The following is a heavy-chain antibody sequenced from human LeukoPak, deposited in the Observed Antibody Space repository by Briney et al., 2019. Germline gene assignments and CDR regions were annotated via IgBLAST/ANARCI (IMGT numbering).Heavy chain of an antibody. Sequence: GGSLRLSCAASGFTFSSYWMHWVRQAPGKGLVWVSRINSDGSSTSYADSVKGRFTISRDNAKNTLYLQMNSLRAEDTAVYYCARERYSSGWYCDYWGQGTLVTVSS. CDR1: GFTFSSYW. J-gene: IGHJ4*02. CDR3: ARERYSSGWYCDY. V-gene: IGHV3-74*01. CDR2: INSDGSST. D-gene: IGHD6-19*01.